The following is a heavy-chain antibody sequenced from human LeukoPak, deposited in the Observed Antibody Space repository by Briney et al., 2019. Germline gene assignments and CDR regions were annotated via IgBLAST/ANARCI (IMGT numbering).Heavy chain of an antibody. CDR3: ARGERITMIIVVIRAAFDI. D-gene: IGHD3-22*01. V-gene: IGHV4-34*01. CDR1: GGSFSGNY. CDR2: VKHNGST. J-gene: IGHJ3*02. Sequence: KPSETLSLTCAVYGGSFSGNYWGWVRQPPGKGLGWHGEVKHNGSTNYNPSLKSRVTISVDTSKNQFSLKLSSVTAADTAVYYCARGERITMIIVVIRAAFDIWGQGTMVTVSS.